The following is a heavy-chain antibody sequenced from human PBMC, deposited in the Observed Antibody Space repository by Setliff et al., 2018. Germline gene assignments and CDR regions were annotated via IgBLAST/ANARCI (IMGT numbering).Heavy chain of an antibody. V-gene: IGHV3-33*08. Sequence: GGSLRLSCAASGFTFNTHAMHWVRQAPGKGLEWVAMIWSDAINTFYLGSVKGRFTISRDNSQNMMYLQMNSLRAEDTAMYYCARSENCFSTHCSPYDYWGQGTLVTV. D-gene: IGHD2-2*01. CDR3: ARSENCFSTHCSPYDY. CDR2: IWSDAINT. CDR1: GFTFNTHA. J-gene: IGHJ4*02.